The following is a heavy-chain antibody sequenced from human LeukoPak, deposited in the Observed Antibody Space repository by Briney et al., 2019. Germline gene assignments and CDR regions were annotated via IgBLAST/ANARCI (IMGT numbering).Heavy chain of an antibody. Sequence: ASVKVSCKASGYTFTGYYMHWVRQAPGQGLEWMGWINPNSGGTNYAQKFQGRVTMTRDTSISTAYMELSRLRSDDTAVYYCARYYGSGSYDAFDTWGQGTMVTVSS. D-gene: IGHD3-10*01. CDR3: ARYYGSGSYDAFDT. CDR2: INPNSGGT. CDR1: GYTFTGYY. V-gene: IGHV1-2*02. J-gene: IGHJ3*02.